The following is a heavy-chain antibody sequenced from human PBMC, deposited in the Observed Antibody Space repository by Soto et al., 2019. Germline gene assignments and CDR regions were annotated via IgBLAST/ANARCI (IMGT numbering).Heavy chain of an antibody. CDR3: ARAGLELPTTYHYYGMDV. Sequence: QVQLVQSGAEVKKPGSSVKVSCKASGGTFSSYAISWVRQAPGQGLEWMGGIIPIFGTANYAQKFQGRVTITADESTSTAYMELSSLRSEDTAVYYCARAGLELPTTYHYYGMDVWGQGTTVTVSS. CDR2: IIPIFGTA. J-gene: IGHJ6*02. CDR1: GGTFSSYA. V-gene: IGHV1-69*01. D-gene: IGHD1-7*01.